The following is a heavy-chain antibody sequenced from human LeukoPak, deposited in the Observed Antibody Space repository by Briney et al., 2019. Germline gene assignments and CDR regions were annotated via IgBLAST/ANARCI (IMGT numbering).Heavy chain of an antibody. CDR2: ISGSGGST. V-gene: IGHV3-23*01. CDR3: AKDLGSGWYHLFDY. D-gene: IGHD6-19*01. J-gene: IGHJ4*02. CDR1: GFTFSSYA. Sequence: GGSLRLSCAASGFTFSSYAMSWVRQPPGKGLEWVSAISGSGGSTYYADSVKGRFTISRDNSKNTLYLQMSSLRAEDTAVYYCAKDLGSGWYHLFDYWGQGTLVTVSS.